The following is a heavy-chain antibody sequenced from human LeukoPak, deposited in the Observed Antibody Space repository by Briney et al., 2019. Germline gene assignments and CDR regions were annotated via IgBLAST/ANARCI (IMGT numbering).Heavy chain of an antibody. D-gene: IGHD3-22*01. J-gene: IGHJ4*02. V-gene: IGHV4-34*01. CDR3: AIWLDYYYDSSGYGYY. CDR1: GGSFSGYY. Sequence: SETLSVTCAVYGGSFSGYYWSWIRQPPGKGLEWIGEINHSGSTNYNPSLKSRVTISVDTSKNQFSLKLSSVTAADTAVYYCAIWLDYYYDSSGYGYYWGQGTLVTVSS. CDR2: INHSGST.